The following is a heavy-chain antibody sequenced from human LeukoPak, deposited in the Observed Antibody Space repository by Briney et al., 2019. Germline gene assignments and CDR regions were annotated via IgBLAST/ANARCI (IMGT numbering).Heavy chain of an antibody. J-gene: IGHJ6*03. V-gene: IGHV4-34*01. CDR1: GGSFSGYY. CDR2: INHSGST. Sequence: PSETLSLTCAVYGGSFSGYYWSWIRQPPGKGLEWIGEINHSGSTNYNPSLKSRVTISVDTSKNQFSLKLSSVTAADTAVYYCARQYLVRYYGSGSYYMDVWGKGTTVTISS. D-gene: IGHD3-10*01. CDR3: ARQYLVRYYGSGSYYMDV.